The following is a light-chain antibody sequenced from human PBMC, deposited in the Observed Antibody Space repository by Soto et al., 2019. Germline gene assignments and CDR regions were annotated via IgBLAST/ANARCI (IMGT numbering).Light chain of an antibody. CDR3: AAWDDSLNGYV. CDR1: SSNIGTNA. V-gene: IGLV1-44*01. Sequence: QSVLTQPPSASGTPGQRVTISCSGGSSNIGTNAVNWYQQLPGTVPKLLIYNNNQRPSGVPDRFSGSKSGTSASLAISGLQSEDEADYYCAAWDDSLNGYVFGTGTKVT. J-gene: IGLJ1*01. CDR2: NNN.